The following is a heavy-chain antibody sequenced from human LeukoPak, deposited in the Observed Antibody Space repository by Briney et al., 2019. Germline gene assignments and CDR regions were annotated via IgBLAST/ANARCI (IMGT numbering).Heavy chain of an antibody. CDR2: INHSGST. J-gene: IGHJ5*02. V-gene: IGHV4-34*01. CDR3: ARGRDFWSGYYRVYWFDP. D-gene: IGHD3-3*01. Sequence: PPETLSLTCAVYGGSFSGYYWSWIRQPPGKGLEWIGEINHSGSTNYNPSLKSRVTISVDTSKNQFSLKLSSVTAADTAVYYCARGRDFWSGYYRVYWFDPWGQGTLVTVSS. CDR1: GGSFSGYY.